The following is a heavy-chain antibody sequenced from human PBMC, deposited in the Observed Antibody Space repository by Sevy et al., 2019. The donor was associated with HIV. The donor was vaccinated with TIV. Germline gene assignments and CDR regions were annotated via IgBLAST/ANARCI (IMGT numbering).Heavy chain of an antibody. CDR2: TRNKADGYTT. J-gene: IGHJ4*02. CDR1: GFTFSDHY. CDR3: ATHAGIAAAGRVFDY. V-gene: IGHV3-72*01. Sequence: GGSLRLSCVASGFTFSDHYMEWVRQAPGKGLEWVGRTRNKADGYTTEYAASVKGRFTISRDESKNSLYVQMNSLKAEDTAVYYCATHAGIAAAGRVFDYWGQGTLVNVSS. D-gene: IGHD6-13*01.